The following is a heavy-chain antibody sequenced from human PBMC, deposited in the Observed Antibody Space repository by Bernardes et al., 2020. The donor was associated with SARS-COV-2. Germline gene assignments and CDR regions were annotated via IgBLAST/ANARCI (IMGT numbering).Heavy chain of an antibody. J-gene: IGHJ6*02. CDR2: ISAYNGNT. D-gene: IGHD3-3*01. V-gene: IGHV1-18*01. Sequence: ASVKVSCEASGYTFTSYGISWVRQAPGQGLEWMGWISAYNGNTNYAQKLQGRVTMTTDTSTSTAYMELRSLRSDDTAVYYCARDLGFWSGYYYYGMDVWGQGTTVTVSS. CDR1: GYTFTSYG. CDR3: ARDLGFWSGYYYYGMDV.